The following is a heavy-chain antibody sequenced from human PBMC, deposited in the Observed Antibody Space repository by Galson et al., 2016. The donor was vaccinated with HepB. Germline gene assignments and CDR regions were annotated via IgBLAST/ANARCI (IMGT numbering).Heavy chain of an antibody. Sequence: SLRLSCAASGFTFNSYWMNWVRQAPGKGLEWAANIKQDGSEKYYLDSVRGRFTISRDNAKNSLYLTMNSLRAEDTAVYYCARDGRYFDWLLSPIFDSWGQGTLVTVSS. D-gene: IGHD3-9*01. CDR3: ARDGRYFDWLLSPIFDS. CDR1: GFTFNSYW. CDR2: IKQDGSEK. V-gene: IGHV3-7*03. J-gene: IGHJ4*02.